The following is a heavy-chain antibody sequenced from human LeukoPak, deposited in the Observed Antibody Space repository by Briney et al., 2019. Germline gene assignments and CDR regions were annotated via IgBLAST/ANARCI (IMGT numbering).Heavy chain of an antibody. V-gene: IGHV4-39*01. CDR1: GGSISSSSYY. CDR2: IYYSGST. Sequence: PSETLSLTCTVSGGSISSSSYYWGWIRQPPGKGLEWIGSIYYSGSTYYNPSLKSRVTISVDTSKNQFSLKLSSVTAAETAVYYCARYVTGHFDYWGQGTLVTVSS. J-gene: IGHJ4*02. CDR3: ARYVTGHFDY. D-gene: IGHD7-27*01.